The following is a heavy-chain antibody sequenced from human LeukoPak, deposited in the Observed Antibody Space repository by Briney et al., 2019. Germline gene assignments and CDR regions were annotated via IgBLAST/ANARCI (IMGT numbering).Heavy chain of an antibody. Sequence: ASVKVSCKASGYTFTSYGISWVRQAPGQGLEWMGWISAYNGNTNYAQKLQGRVTTTTDTSTSTAYMELRSLRPDDTAVYYCARGEIVVVPAASYYYYYGMDVWGQGTTVTVSS. CDR1: GYTFTSYG. D-gene: IGHD2-2*01. V-gene: IGHV1-18*01. J-gene: IGHJ6*02. CDR2: ISAYNGNT. CDR3: ARGEIVVVPAASYYYYYGMDV.